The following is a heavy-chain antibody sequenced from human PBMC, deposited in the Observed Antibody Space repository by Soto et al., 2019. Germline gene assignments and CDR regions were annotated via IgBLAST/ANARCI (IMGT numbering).Heavy chain of an antibody. CDR3: ARDGYNWNDRKTTSAFDI. D-gene: IGHD1-20*01. V-gene: IGHV3-21*01. CDR1: GFTFSSYS. J-gene: IGHJ3*02. CDR2: ISSSSSYI. Sequence: GGSLRLSCAASGFTFSSYSMNWVRQAPGKGLEWVSSISSSSSYIYYADSVKGRFTISRDNAKNSLYLQMNSLRAEDTAVYYCARDGYNWNDRKTTSAFDIWGQGPIVTVSS.